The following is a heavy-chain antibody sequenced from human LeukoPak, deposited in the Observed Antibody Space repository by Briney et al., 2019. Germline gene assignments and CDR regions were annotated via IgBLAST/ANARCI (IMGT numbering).Heavy chain of an antibody. Sequence: SQTLSLTCTVSGGSISSGGYYWSWIRQHPGKGLEWIGYIFQSGSTYYNPSLKSRVTISVDRSKNQFSLKLSPVTAADTAVYYCARVGSDWNDVRYNWFDPWGQGTLVTVSS. V-gene: IGHV4-30-2*01. CDR2: IFQSGST. CDR3: ARVGSDWNDVRYNWFDP. D-gene: IGHD1-1*01. J-gene: IGHJ5*02. CDR1: GGSISSGGYY.